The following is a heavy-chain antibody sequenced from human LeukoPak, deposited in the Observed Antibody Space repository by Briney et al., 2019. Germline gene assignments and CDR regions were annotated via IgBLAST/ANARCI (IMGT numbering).Heavy chain of an antibody. CDR2: ISSTSTYI. Sequence: PGESLRLSCAASGFTFVSYTMNWFRQAPGKGLEWASSISSTSTYIYYADSVKGRFTISRDNGGNSLYLQMNSLRAEDTAVYYCARDLLGELYFDFWGQGTLVTVSS. CDR3: ARDLLGELYFDF. V-gene: IGHV3-21*01. J-gene: IGHJ4*02. D-gene: IGHD3-10*01. CDR1: GFTFVSYT.